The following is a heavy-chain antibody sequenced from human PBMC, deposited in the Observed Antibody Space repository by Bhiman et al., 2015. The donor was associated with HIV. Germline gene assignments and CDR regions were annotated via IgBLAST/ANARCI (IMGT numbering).Heavy chain of an antibody. V-gene: IGHV3-43*01. CDR2: ISWDGGST. J-gene: IGHJ3*02. Sequence: EVQLVESGGGLVQPGGSLRLSCAASGFTFDDYTMHWVRQAPGKGLEWVSLISWDGGSTYYADSVNGRFTISRDNSKNSLYLQMNSLRTEDTALYYCAKADGRVVVIAMAFDIWGQGTMVTALQ. CDR3: AKADGRVVVIAMAFDI. CDR1: GFTFDDYT. D-gene: IGHD2-21*01.